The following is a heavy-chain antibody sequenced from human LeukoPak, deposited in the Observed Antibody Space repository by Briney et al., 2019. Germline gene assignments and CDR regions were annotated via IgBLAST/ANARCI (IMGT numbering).Heavy chain of an antibody. D-gene: IGHD5-24*01. J-gene: IGHJ4*02. Sequence: GESLKISCKGSGYSFTTYWIGWVRQMPGKGLEWMGITFPGGSDTKYSPAFQGQVTMSADKSISTAYLQWSSLKASDTAMYYCARQDGDAKYYFDYWGQGTLVTVSS. CDR3: ARQDGDAKYYFDY. V-gene: IGHV5-51*01. CDR1: GYSFTTYW. CDR2: TFPGGSDT.